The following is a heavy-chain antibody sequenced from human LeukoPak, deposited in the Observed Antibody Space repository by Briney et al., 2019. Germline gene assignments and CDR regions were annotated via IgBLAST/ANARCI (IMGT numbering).Heavy chain of an antibody. J-gene: IGHJ6*02. CDR1: GFTFSSYW. Sequence: GGSLRLPCAASGFTFSSYWMSWVRQAPGKGLEWVANIKQDGSEKYYVDSVKGRFTISRDNAKNSLYLQMNSLRAEDTAVYYCARIYGPGSYSYYYYGLDVWGQGTTVTVSS. V-gene: IGHV3-7*01. CDR3: ARIYGPGSYSYYYYGLDV. CDR2: IKQDGSEK. D-gene: IGHD3-10*01.